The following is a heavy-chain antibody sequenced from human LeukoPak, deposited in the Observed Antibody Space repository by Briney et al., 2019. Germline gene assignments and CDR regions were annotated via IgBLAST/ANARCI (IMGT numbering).Heavy chain of an antibody. J-gene: IGHJ4*02. D-gene: IGHD4-17*01. V-gene: IGHV3-9*01. CDR3: AKVAATNTVTLDY. Sequence: PGGSLRLSCAASGLTFDDYAIHWVRQAPGKGLEWVSGFRWNSGSIGYADSVKGRFTISRDNAKNSLYLQMNSLRVEDTALYYCAKVAATNTVTLDYWGQGTLVTVSS. CDR1: GLTFDDYA. CDR2: FRWNSGSI.